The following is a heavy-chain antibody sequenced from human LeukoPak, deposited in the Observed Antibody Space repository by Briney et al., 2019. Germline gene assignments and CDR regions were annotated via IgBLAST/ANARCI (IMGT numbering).Heavy chain of an antibody. CDR2: IYYSGST. V-gene: IGHV4-59*01. Sequence: SETLSLTCTVSGGSISSYCWSWIRQPPGKGLEWIGYIYYSGSTNYNPSLKSRVTISVDTSKNQFSLKLSSVTAADTAVYYCARLNAYSSGWYVDYWGQGTLVTVSS. D-gene: IGHD6-19*01. CDR3: ARLNAYSSGWYVDY. J-gene: IGHJ4*02. CDR1: GGSISSYC.